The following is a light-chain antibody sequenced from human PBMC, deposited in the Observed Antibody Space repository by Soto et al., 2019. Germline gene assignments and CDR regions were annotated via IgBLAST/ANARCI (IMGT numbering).Light chain of an antibody. CDR1: QSVSSN. V-gene: IGKV3-15*01. Sequence: EIVMTQSPATLSVSPGERVTLSCRASQSVSSNLAWYQQKPGQAPRLLIYDASPRAAGVPGRFSGSGSWTEFTLTIRSLQTEDFAVYCCTHYKNWPRTFDQGTQV. CDR2: DAS. J-gene: IGKJ1*01. CDR3: THYKNWPRT.